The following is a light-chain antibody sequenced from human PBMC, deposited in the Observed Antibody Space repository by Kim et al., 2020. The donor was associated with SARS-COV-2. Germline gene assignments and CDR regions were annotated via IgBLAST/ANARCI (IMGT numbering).Light chain of an antibody. CDR2: YDS. CDR1: KIGGHS. Sequence: APGQTARITCGGNKIGGHSVHWYQQKPGQAPVLVIDYDSDRPSGIPERFPGSKAATTATLTISRVEAGDEADYDCQVWDTDTDDYVFGTGTKVTVL. CDR3: QVWDTDTDDYV. V-gene: IGLV3-21*01. J-gene: IGLJ1*01.